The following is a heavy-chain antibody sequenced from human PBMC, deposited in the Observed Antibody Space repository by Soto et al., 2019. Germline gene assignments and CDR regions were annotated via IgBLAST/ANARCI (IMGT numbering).Heavy chain of an antibody. Sequence: QVQLQQSGPGLVKPSQTLSLTCAISGESVSTNSATWDWIRQSPSRGLEWLGRTYYRSKWYHDYAVSVKXQXTXNXXTSNNQLSPQLNSLTPDDTAVYYCARLIGDSWLDSWGQGTLVTVSS. J-gene: IGHJ5*01. CDR3: ARLIGDSWLDS. D-gene: IGHD2-8*01. V-gene: IGHV6-1*01. CDR2: TYYRSKWYH. CDR1: GESVSTNSAT.